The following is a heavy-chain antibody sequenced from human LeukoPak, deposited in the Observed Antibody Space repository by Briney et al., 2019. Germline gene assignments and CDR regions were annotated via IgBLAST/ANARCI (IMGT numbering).Heavy chain of an antibody. V-gene: IGHV1-2*02. CDR1: GYTFTGHY. CDR2: VDPDSGGT. Sequence: AASVKVSCKASGYTFTGHYIYWARQAPGQGPEWMGWVDPDSGGTKYAQNFQGRVTMTRDTSISTAYMEVRGLRSDDTAVYFCAKGHYGMDVWGQGTTVTVSS. CDR3: AKGHYGMDV. J-gene: IGHJ6*02.